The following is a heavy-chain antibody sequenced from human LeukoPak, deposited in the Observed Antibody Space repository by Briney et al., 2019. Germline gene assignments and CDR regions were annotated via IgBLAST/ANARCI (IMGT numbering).Heavy chain of an antibody. CDR1: GYTFTSYD. D-gene: IGHD6-13*01. V-gene: IGHV1-8*01. J-gene: IGHJ5*02. Sequence: GASVKVSCKASGYTFTSYDINWVRQATGQGLEWMGWMNPNSGNTGYAQKLQGRVTMTRNTSISTAYMELSSLRSEDTAVYYCASCSEYSSSWSSGCNWFDPWGQGTLVTVSS. CDR2: MNPNSGNT. CDR3: ASCSEYSSSWSSGCNWFDP.